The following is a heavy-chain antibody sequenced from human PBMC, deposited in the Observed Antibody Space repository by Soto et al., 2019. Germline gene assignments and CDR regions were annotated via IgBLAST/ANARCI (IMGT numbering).Heavy chain of an antibody. Sequence: SGPTLVNPTQTLTLTRTFSGFSLTTSGMCVNWIRQPPGKALEWLALIDWDDGSYYSTSLKTRLTISKDTSKNQVVLTMTNMDPVDTATYYCARISLGDYYYYGVDVWGQGTTVTVSS. V-gene: IGHV2-70*01. J-gene: IGHJ6*02. CDR1: GFSLTTSGMC. D-gene: IGHD3-16*01. CDR2: IDWDDGS. CDR3: ARISLGDYYYYGVDV.